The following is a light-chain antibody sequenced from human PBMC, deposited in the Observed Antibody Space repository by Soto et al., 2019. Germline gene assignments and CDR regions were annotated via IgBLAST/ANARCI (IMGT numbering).Light chain of an antibody. CDR1: SSNIGAGYD. CDR3: QSYDSSLTAVL. J-gene: IGLJ2*01. Sequence: QSVLTQPPSVSGAPGQRVTISCTGSSSNIGAGYDVHWYQHLPGTAPKLLMYGNNNRPSGVPDRFSGSKSDTSASLAITGLQAEDEADYYWQSYDSSLTAVLFGGGTKLTVL. V-gene: IGLV1-40*01. CDR2: GNN.